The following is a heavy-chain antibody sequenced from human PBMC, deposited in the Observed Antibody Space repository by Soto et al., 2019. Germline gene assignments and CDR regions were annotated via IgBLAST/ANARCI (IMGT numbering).Heavy chain of an antibody. D-gene: IGHD3-3*01. J-gene: IGHJ5*02. CDR3: ARADVLRFLSWFDP. CDR1: GGSISSGGYY. Sequence: QVQLQESGPGLVKPSQTLSLTCTVSGGSISSGGYYWSWIRQHPGKGLEWIAYIYYSGNTYYNPSLKSRVTKSVDTSKSRFSLKLSSVTAADTDVYYCARADVLRFLSWFDPWGQGALVTVSS. CDR2: IYYSGNT. V-gene: IGHV4-31*03.